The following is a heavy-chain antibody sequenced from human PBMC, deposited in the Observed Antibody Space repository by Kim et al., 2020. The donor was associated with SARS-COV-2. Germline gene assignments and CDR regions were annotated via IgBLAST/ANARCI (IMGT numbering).Heavy chain of an antibody. CDR3: AKDLTYYYDSSGYHDAFDI. CDR2: ISGSGGST. V-gene: IGHV3-23*01. CDR1: GFTFSSYA. J-gene: IGHJ3*02. D-gene: IGHD3-22*01. Sequence: GGSLRLSCAASGFTFSSYAMSWVRQAPGKGLEWVSAISGSGGSTYYADSVKGRFTISRDNSKNTLYLQMNSLRAEDTAVYYCAKDLTYYYDSSGYHDAFDIWGQGTMVTVSS.